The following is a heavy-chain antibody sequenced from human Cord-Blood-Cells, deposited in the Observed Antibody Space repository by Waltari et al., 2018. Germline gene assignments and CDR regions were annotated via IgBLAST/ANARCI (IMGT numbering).Heavy chain of an antibody. Sequence: QVQLVQSGAEVKKPGASVKVSCKASGYTFTSYDINWVRQATGQGLEWMGWMNPTSGNTGYAQKFQGRVTMTRNTSISTAYMELSSLRSEDTAVYYCARDDFWSGYYTGRYFQHWGQGTLVTVSS. CDR2: MNPTSGNT. D-gene: IGHD3-3*01. CDR1: GYTFTSYD. CDR3: ARDDFWSGYYTGRYFQH. J-gene: IGHJ1*01. V-gene: IGHV1-8*01.